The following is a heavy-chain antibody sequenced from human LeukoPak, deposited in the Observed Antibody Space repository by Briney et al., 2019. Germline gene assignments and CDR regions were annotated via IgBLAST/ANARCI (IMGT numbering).Heavy chain of an antibody. CDR1: GGTFSSYA. CDR2: IIPIFGTA. Sequence: SVKVSCKAPGGTFSSYAIGWVRQAPGQGLEWMGGIIPIFGTANYAQKFQGRVTITTDESTSTAYMELSSLRSEDTAVYYCARVPLGAFDPWGQGTLVTVSS. V-gene: IGHV1-69*05. J-gene: IGHJ5*02. CDR3: ARVPLGAFDP. D-gene: IGHD1-26*01.